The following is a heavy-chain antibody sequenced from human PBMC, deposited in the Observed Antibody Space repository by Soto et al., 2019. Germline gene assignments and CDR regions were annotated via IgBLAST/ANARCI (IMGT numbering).Heavy chain of an antibody. D-gene: IGHD2-2*02. CDR1: GGTFSSYT. CDR3: ARDCSSTSCYKDY. J-gene: IGHJ4*02. V-gene: IGHV1-69*08. Sequence: QVQLVQSGAEVKKPGSSVKVSCKASGGTFSSYTISWVRQAPGQGLEWMGRIIPILGIANYAQKFQGRVTXTXDXFTRTAYMELSSLRSEDTAVYYCARDCSSTSCYKDYWGQGTLVTVSS. CDR2: IIPILGIA.